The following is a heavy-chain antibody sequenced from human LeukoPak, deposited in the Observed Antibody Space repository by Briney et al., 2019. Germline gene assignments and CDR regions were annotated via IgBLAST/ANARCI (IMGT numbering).Heavy chain of an antibody. CDR3: ARGPPYDSSGYYDY. J-gene: IGHJ4*02. CDR2: ISSGGST. D-gene: IGHD3-22*01. CDR1: GFTVSSNY. V-gene: IGHV3-66*01. Sequence: HPGGSLRLSCAASGFTVSSNYMSWVRQAPGKGLEWVSVISSGGSTYHADSVKGRFTISRDNSKNTLYLQMGSLRAEDMAVYYCARGPPYDSSGYYDYWGQGTLVTVSS.